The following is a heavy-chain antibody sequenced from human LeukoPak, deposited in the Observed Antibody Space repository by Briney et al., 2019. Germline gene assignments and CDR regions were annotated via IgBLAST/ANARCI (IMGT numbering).Heavy chain of an antibody. Sequence: SVKVSCKASGGTFSSYAISWVRQAPGQGLERMGGIIPIFGTANYAQKFQGRVTITTDESTSTAYMELSSLRSEDTAVYYCARGVEMATWYYFDYWGQGTLVTVSS. CDR3: ARGVEMATWYYFDY. V-gene: IGHV1-69*05. D-gene: IGHD5-24*01. J-gene: IGHJ4*02. CDR2: IIPIFGTA. CDR1: GGTFSSYA.